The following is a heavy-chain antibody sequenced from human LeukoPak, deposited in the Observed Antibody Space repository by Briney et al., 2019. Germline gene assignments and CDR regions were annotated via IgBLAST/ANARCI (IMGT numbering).Heavy chain of an antibody. CDR3: ARHVRLLWFGELLKGDWFDP. J-gene: IGHJ5*02. CDR1: GGSFSGYS. Sequence: SETLSLTCAVYGGSFSGYSWSWIRQPPGKGLEWIGEINHSGSTNYNPSLKRRVTITVDTSKNQFYLKLSSVTAADTAVYYCARHVRLLWFGELLKGDWFDPWGQGTLVTVSS. D-gene: IGHD3-10*01. V-gene: IGHV4-34*01. CDR2: INHSGST.